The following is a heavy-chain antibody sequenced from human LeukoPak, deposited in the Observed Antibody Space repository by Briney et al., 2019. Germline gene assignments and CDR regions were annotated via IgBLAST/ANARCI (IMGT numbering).Heavy chain of an antibody. CDR3: ARQGGDTMVRGVVRDWFDP. CDR1: GDSISSSIYY. D-gene: IGHD3-10*01. CDR2: IYYNGYT. Sequence: PSETLSLTCTVSGDSISSSIYYWGWIRQPPGKGLEWIGCIYYNGYTYYTSSPKSRVTIFVNTSKNHFSLKLISVTAADTAMYYCARQGGDTMVRGVVRDWFDPWGQGTLVTVSS. J-gene: IGHJ5*02. V-gene: IGHV4-39*01.